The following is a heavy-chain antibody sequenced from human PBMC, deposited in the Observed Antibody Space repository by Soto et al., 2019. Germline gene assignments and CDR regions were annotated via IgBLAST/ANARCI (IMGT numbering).Heavy chain of an antibody. V-gene: IGHV1-18*01. D-gene: IGHD4-17*01. CDR2: ISPYNGKT. J-gene: IGHJ4*02. Sequence: GAPVKVSCKTSGYTFTECEISWFRQAPVPGLEWMGWISPYNGKTNYIQEFQDRVTITTDTSSTTVYMDLRTLKSDDTAISFCARADYGDTKIYSFDHWGQGTLVTVSS. CDR1: GYTFTECE. CDR3: ARADYGDTKIYSFDH.